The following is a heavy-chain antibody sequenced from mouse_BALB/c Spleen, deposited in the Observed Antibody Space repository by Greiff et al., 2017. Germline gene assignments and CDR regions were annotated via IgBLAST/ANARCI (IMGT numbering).Heavy chain of an antibody. CDR1: GFSLTSYG. D-gene: IGHD2-14*01. V-gene: IGHV2-2*02. Sequence: QVQLQQSGPGLVQPSQSLSITCTVSGFSLTSYGVHWVRQSPGKGLEWLGVIWSGGSTDYNAAFISRLSISKDNSKSQVFFKMNSLQANDTAIYYCAREAYYRYEDYAMDYWGQGTSVTVSS. CDR2: IWSGGST. CDR3: AREAYYRYEDYAMDY. J-gene: IGHJ4*01.